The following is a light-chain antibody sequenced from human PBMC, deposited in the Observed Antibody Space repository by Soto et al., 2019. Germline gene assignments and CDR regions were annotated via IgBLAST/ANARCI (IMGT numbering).Light chain of an antibody. CDR3: AAWDDNLPGWV. V-gene: IGLV1-47*02. CDR2: SNN. J-gene: IGLJ3*02. Sequence: QSVLTQPPSASGTPGQRVTISCSGSSSNIGSNYVYWYQQLPGTAPKLLIYSNNQRPSGVPDRFSGSQSGTSASLAISGLRSEDEADYYCAAWDDNLPGWVFGGGTKVTVL. CDR1: SSNIGSNY.